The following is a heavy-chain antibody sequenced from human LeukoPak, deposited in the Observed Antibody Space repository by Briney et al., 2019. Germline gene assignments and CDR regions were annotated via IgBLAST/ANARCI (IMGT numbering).Heavy chain of an antibody. J-gene: IGHJ4*02. D-gene: IGHD3-22*01. V-gene: IGHV3-23*01. Sequence: GGSLRLSCAASGFTFSSYAMSWVRQAPGKGLEWVSAISGSGGSTYYADSVKGRFTISRDNSKNTLYLQMNSLRAEDTAVYYCARDYSSGYGGGYWGQGTLVTVSS. CDR1: GFTFSSYA. CDR3: ARDYSSGYGGGY. CDR2: ISGSGGST.